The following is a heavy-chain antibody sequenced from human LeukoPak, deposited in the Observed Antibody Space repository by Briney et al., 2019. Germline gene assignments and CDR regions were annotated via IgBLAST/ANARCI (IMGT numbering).Heavy chain of an antibody. J-gene: IGHJ6*02. CDR3: ARWVASGLYYYYYYGMDV. D-gene: IGHD3-22*01. V-gene: IGHV1-2*02. Sequence: GASVKVSCKASGYTFTGYYMHWVRQAPGQGLEWMGWINPNSGGTNYAQKFQGRVTMTRDTSISTAYMELSSLRSEDTAVYYCARWVASGLYYYYYYGMDVWGQGTTVTVSS. CDR1: GYTFTGYY. CDR2: INPNSGGT.